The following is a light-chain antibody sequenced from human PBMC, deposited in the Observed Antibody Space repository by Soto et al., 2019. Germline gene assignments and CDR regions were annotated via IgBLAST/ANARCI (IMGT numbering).Light chain of an antibody. Sequence: QSVLTQPASVSGSPGQSITISCTGTSSDIGHYNYVSWYQQHPGKAPKLILYEVSNRPSGVSNRFSGSKSGNMASLTISGLQAEDEAAYFCSSYTTSSTVYVFGTGTKLTVL. CDR3: SSYTTSSTVYV. J-gene: IGLJ1*01. V-gene: IGLV2-14*01. CDR1: SSDIGHYNY. CDR2: EVS.